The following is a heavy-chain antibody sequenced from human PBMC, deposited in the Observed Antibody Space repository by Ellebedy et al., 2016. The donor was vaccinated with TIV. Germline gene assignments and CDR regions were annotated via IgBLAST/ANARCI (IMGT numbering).Heavy chain of an antibody. CDR1: GGSISSSSYY. J-gene: IGHJ4*02. D-gene: IGHD6-13*01. Sequence: SETLSLXXTVSGGSISSSSYYWSWIRQPPGKGLEWIGYIYYSGSTNYNPSLKSRVTISVDTSKNQFSLKLSSVTAADTAVDYCAREASSGSSWFNDYWGQGTLVTVSS. V-gene: IGHV4-61*01. CDR3: AREASSGSSWFNDY. CDR2: IYYSGST.